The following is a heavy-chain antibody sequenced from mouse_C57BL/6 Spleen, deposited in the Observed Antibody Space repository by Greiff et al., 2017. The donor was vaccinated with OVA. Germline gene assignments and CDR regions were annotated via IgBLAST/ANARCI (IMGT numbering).Heavy chain of an antibody. CDR3: ARGANLYYFDY. CDR1: GYTFTDYN. Sequence: EVQRVESGPELVKPGASVKMSCKASGYTFTDYNMHWVKQSHGKSLEWIGYINPNNGGTSYNQKFKGKATLTVNKSSSTAYMELRSLTSEDSAVYYCARGANLYYFDYWGQGTTLTVSS. V-gene: IGHV1-22*01. CDR2: INPNNGGT. D-gene: IGHD4-1*01. J-gene: IGHJ2*01.